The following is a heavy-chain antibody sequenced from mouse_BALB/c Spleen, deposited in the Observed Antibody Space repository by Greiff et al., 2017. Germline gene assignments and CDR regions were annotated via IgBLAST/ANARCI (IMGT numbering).Heavy chain of an antibody. CDR2: ISDGGSYT. CDR3: AREWAGTGAMDY. V-gene: IGHV5-4*02. J-gene: IGHJ4*01. Sequence: EVKLMESGGGLVKPGGSLKLSCAASGFTFSDYYMYWVRQTPEKRLEWVATISDGGSYTYYPDSVKGRFTISRDNAKNNLYLQMSSLKSEDTAMYYCAREWAGTGAMDYWGQGTSVTVSS. D-gene: IGHD4-1*01. CDR1: GFTFSDYY.